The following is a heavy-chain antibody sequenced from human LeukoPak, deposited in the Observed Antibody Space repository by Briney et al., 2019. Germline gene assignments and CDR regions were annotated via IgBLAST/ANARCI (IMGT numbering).Heavy chain of an antibody. J-gene: IGHJ6*02. CDR1: GFTVSSNY. CDR2: IYSGGST. Sequence: GGSLRLSCAASGFTVSSNYMSWVRQAPGKGLEWVSVIYSGGSTYCADSVKGRFTISRDNSKNTLYLQMNSLRAEDTAVYYCARDPGYSYGSYYGMDVWGQGTTVTVSS. CDR3: ARDPGYSYGSYYGMDV. D-gene: IGHD5-18*01. V-gene: IGHV3-66*02.